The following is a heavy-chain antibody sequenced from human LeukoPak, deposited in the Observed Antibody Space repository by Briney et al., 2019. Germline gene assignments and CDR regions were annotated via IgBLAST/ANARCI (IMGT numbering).Heavy chain of an antibody. D-gene: IGHD3-9*01. CDR2: ISGSGGST. V-gene: IGHV3-23*01. J-gene: IGHJ4*02. Sequence: GGSLRLSCAAPGFTFSSYAMSWVRQAPGKGLEWVSAISGSGGSTYYADTVKGRFTISRDNSKNTLYLQMNSLRAEDTAVYYCAKELRYFDWCFDYWGQGTLVTVSS. CDR1: GFTFSSYA. CDR3: AKELRYFDWCFDY.